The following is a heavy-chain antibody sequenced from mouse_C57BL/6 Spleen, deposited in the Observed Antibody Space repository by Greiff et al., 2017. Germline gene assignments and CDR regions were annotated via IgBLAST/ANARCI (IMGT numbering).Heavy chain of an antibody. D-gene: IGHD2-2*01. Sequence: QVQLKESGAELVRPGASVTLSCKASGYTFTDYEMHWVKQTPMHGLEWIGAIDPETGGTAYNQKFKGKAILTADKSSSTAYMELRSLTSEDSAVYYCTRDGNDEFGYGGQGTRVTVSA. J-gene: IGHJ3*01. CDR3: TRDGNDEFGY. V-gene: IGHV1-15*01. CDR2: IDPETGGT. CDR1: GYTFTDYE.